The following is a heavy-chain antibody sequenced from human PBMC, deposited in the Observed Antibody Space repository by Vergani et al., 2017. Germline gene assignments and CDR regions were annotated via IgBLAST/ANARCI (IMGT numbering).Heavy chain of an antibody. D-gene: IGHD4-17*01. CDR2: VDPDDGET. CDR3: ATPQTVTTGGMEV. Sequence: EVPLVQSGAEVKKPGATLKISCKVSGYTFTDHYMHWVKQAPGKGLEWMGLVDPDDGETIYAEKFKGRVTIAADTSTDTAHLELSSLRSEDTAVYYCATPQTVTTGGMEVWGQGTTVSVSS. J-gene: IGHJ6*02. V-gene: IGHV1-69-2*01. CDR1: GYTFTDHY.